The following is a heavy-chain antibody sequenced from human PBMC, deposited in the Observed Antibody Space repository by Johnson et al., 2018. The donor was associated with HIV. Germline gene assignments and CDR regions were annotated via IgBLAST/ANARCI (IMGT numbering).Heavy chain of an antibody. CDR2: ISGSGVGI. Sequence: VQLVESGGGMVQPGRSLRLSCAATGFFFNDYALHWVRQAPGKGLEWVSGISGSGVGIYYADSVKGRFTISRDNSKNTLYLQMNSLRAEDTAVYYCAKDGSTYYDSSGYLGEDAFEIWGQGTMVTVSS. CDR1: GFFFNDYA. D-gene: IGHD3-22*01. J-gene: IGHJ3*02. CDR3: AKDGSTYYDSSGYLGEDAFEI. V-gene: IGHV3-23*04.